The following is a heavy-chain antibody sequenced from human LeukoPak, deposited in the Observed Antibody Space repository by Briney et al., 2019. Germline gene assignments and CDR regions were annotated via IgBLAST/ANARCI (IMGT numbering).Heavy chain of an antibody. CDR2: ISCDGGNI. D-gene: IGHD6-19*01. J-gene: IGHJ4*02. V-gene: IGHV3-30*04. CDR1: GFTFDTYA. CDR3: ARDPPFGSGWSQNHFDH. Sequence: PGRSLRLSCAPSGFTFDTYAMHWVRQAPGKGLEWVALISCDGGNIYYADSVQGRFTISGDNSRKMLYLQMNSLRPEDTAVYYCARDPPFGSGWSQNHFDHWGQGTLVTVS.